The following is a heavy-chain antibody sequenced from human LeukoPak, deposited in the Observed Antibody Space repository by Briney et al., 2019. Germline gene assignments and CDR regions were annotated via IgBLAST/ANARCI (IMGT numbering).Heavy chain of an antibody. V-gene: IGHV3-48*03. CDR2: ISSSGSTI. CDR1: GFTFSSYE. D-gene: IGHD3-10*01. Sequence: PGGSLRLSCAASGFTFSSYEMNWVRQAPGKGLEWVSYISSSGSTIYYADSVKGRFTISRDNTKNSLYLQMNSLRAEDTAVYYCARSRFGELLIDYWGQGTLVTVSS. CDR3: ARSRFGELLIDY. J-gene: IGHJ4*02.